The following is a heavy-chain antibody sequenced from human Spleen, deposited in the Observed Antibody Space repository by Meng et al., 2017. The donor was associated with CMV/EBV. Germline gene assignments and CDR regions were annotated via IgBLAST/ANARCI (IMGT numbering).Heavy chain of an antibody. CDR3: ATGDFDQISNYYGMDV. CDR1: GYTFTYRY. J-gene: IGHJ6*02. D-gene: IGHD3-9*01. Sequence: SVKVSCKASGYTFTYRYLHWVRQAPGQGLEWMGGIIPNLGIANYAQKFQGRVTITADKSTSTAYMELSSLRSEDTAVYYCATGDFDQISNYYGMDVWGQGTTVTVSS. V-gene: IGHV1-69*10. CDR2: IIPNLGIA.